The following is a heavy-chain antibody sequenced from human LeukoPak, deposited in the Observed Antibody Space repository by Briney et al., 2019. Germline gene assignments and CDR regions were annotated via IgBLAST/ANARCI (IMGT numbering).Heavy chain of an antibody. CDR1: GFTFSSYG. D-gene: IGHD6-19*01. V-gene: IGHV3-33*01. Sequence: GGSLRLSCAASGFTFSSYGMRWVRQAPGKGLEWVAVIWYDGSNKYYADSVKGRFTISRDNSKNTLYLQMNSLRAEDTAVYYCARDPGRWLVREYYFDYWGQGTLVTVSS. J-gene: IGHJ4*02. CDR2: IWYDGSNK. CDR3: ARDPGRWLVREYYFDY.